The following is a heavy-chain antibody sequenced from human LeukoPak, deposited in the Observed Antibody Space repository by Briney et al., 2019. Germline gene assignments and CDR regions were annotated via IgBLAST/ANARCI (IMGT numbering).Heavy chain of an antibody. CDR2: MNEDGSVT. Sequence: PGGSLRLSCAVSGFSIRSSWTSWVRQPPGRGLEWVADMNEDGSVTWYAASVKGRFTGSRDNAKNSVDLQMSSLRVEDTAVYYCARDPAWGAIDYWGQGTLVTVSS. D-gene: IGHD7-27*01. V-gene: IGHV3-7*01. CDR3: ARDPAWGAIDY. J-gene: IGHJ4*02. CDR1: GFSIRSSW.